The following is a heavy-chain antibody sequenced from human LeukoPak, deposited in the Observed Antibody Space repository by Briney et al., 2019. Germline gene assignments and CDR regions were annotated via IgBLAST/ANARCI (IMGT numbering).Heavy chain of an antibody. CDR2: ISWNSGNI. J-gene: IGHJ4*02. CDR1: GFTFDDYA. CDR3: AKDNLPDHYDRSTYYSYLDY. Sequence: GGSLRLSCAASGFTFDDYAMHWVRQAPGKGLEWVSSISWNSGNIGYAASVKGRFTISRDNAKNSLYLQMNSLRAEDMALYYCAKDNLPDHYDRSTYYSYLDYWGQGTLVTVSS. V-gene: IGHV3-9*03. D-gene: IGHD3-22*01.